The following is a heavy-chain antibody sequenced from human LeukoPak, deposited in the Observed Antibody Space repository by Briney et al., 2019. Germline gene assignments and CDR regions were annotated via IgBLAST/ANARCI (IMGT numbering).Heavy chain of an antibody. D-gene: IGHD3-9*01. CDR1: GFTFSSYG. CDR2: ISYDGSNK. Sequence: PGGSLRLSCAVSGFTFSSYGMHWVRQAPGKGLEWVAVISYDGSNKYYADSVKGRFTISRDNSKNTLYLQMNSLRAEDTAVYYCAKDSLNYDILTGPIRGAYYFDYWGQGTLVTVSS. J-gene: IGHJ4*02. CDR3: AKDSLNYDILTGPIRGAYYFDY. V-gene: IGHV3-30*18.